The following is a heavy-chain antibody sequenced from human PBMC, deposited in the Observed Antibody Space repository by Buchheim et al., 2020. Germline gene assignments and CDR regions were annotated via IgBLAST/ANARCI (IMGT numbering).Heavy chain of an antibody. Sequence: QVKLVQSGAEVKKPGASVKVSCKASGYTFTNYDINWVRQATGQGLEWMGWMNPNNGNTGYAQKFQGRVTMSRNTSISKAYMELNSLTSEDTAVYYCASLYEGKSLGVYWGQGTLFTVSS. CDR3: ASLYEGKSLGVY. V-gene: IGHV1-8*01. CDR1: GYTFTNYD. J-gene: IGHJ4*02. D-gene: IGHD2-8*01. CDR2: MNPNNGNT.